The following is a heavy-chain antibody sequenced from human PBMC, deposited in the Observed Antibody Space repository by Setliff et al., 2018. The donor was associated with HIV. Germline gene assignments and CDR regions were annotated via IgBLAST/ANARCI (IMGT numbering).Heavy chain of an antibody. D-gene: IGHD1-26*01. CDR2: INAGNGNT. Sequence: GASVKVSCKASGYTFTSYAMHWVRQAPGQRLEWMGWINAGNGNTKYSQRFQGRVTITRDTSASTAYMELSSLRSEDTAVYYCARDKVGAMADFDYWGQGTLVTVSS. V-gene: IGHV1-3*01. CDR3: ARDKVGAMADFDY. J-gene: IGHJ4*02. CDR1: GYTFTSYA.